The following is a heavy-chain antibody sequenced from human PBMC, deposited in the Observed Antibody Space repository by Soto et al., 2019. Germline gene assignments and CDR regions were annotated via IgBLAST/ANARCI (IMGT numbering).Heavy chain of an antibody. J-gene: IGHJ3*02. V-gene: IGHV1-2*02. CDR1: GYTFTGYY. CDR3: ARAATYYDFWSGNWAFDI. Sequence: ASVKVSCKASGYTFTGYYMHWVRQAPGQGLEWMGWINPNSGGTNYAQKFQGRVTMTRDTSISTAYMELSRLRSDDTAVYYCARAATYYDFWSGNWAFDIWGQGTMVTVSS. CDR2: INPNSGGT. D-gene: IGHD3-3*01.